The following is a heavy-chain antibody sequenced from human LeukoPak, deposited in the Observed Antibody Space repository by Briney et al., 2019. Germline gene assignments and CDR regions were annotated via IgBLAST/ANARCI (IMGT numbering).Heavy chain of an antibody. CDR3: ARDSPRYNWNDKGIWFDP. CDR2: ISAYNGNT. V-gene: IGHV1-18*01. CDR1: GYTFTAYA. D-gene: IGHD1-1*01. Sequence: GASVKISCKASGYTFTAYAMHWVRQAPGQRLEWMGWISAYNGNTNYAQKLQGRVTMTTDTSTSTAYMELRSLRSDDTAVYYCARDSPRYNWNDKGIWFDPWGQGTLVTVSS. J-gene: IGHJ5*02.